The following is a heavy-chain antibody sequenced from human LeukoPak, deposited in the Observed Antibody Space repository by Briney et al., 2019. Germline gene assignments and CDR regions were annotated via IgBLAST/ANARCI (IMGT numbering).Heavy chain of an antibody. CDR3: AKEDRDWVVRGGGDY. V-gene: IGHV3-11*04. D-gene: IGHD3-10*01. CDR2: ISSSGSTI. J-gene: IGHJ4*02. Sequence: PGGSLRLSCAASGFTFSEYYMSWIGQAPGKWLEWVSYISSSGSTIYYADCVKGRFTISRDNSKNTLYLQMTSLRAAETAVYYCAKEDRDWVVRGGGDYWGQGTLVTVSS. CDR1: GFTFSEYY.